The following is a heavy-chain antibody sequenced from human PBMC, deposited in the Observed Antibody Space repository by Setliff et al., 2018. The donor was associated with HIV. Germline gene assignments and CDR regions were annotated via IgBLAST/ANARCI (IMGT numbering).Heavy chain of an antibody. D-gene: IGHD3-22*01. Sequence: SETLSLTCTVSGGSINRSPYYWGWIRQPPGKGLEWIASIFYSGSTYHNPSLKSRVTISVDTANNQFSLKVNSMTAADSAIYYCASTTRITMIVVVPHPLDVWGKGTTVTVSS. V-gene: IGHV4-39*07. CDR3: ASTTRITMIVVVPHPLDV. CDR2: IFYSGST. CDR1: GGSINRSPYY. J-gene: IGHJ6*04.